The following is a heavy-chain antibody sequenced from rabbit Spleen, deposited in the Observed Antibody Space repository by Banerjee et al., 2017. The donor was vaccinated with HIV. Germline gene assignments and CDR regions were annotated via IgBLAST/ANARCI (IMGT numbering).Heavy chain of an antibody. CDR1: GFSFSSSYY. CDR3: ARGVYDDYDTYYFDL. D-gene: IGHD2-1*01. J-gene: IGHJ4*01. Sequence: QEQLVESGGGLVQPEGSLTLTCKASGFSFSSSYYMCWVRQAPGKGLEWIACIYEGSGISTKYATWAKGRFTISKTSSTTVTLQMTSLTAADTATYFCARGVYDDYDTYYFDLWGQGTLVTVS. V-gene: IGHV1S45*01. CDR2: IYEGSGIST.